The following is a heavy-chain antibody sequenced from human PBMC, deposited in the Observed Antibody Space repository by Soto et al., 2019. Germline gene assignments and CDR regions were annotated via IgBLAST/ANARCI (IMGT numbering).Heavy chain of an antibody. V-gene: IGHV3-48*02. Sequence: GGSLRLSCAASGFTFSSYSMNWVRQAPGKGLEWVSYISSSSSTIYYADSVKGRFTISRDNAKNSLYLQMNSLRDEDTAVYYCARDYYDSSGSNAFDIWGQGTMVTVSS. CDR3: ARDYYDSSGSNAFDI. D-gene: IGHD3-22*01. CDR1: GFTFSSYS. CDR2: ISSSSSTI. J-gene: IGHJ3*02.